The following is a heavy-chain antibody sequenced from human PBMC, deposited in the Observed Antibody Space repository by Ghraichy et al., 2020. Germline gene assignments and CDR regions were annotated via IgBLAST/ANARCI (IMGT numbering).Heavy chain of an antibody. CDR2: IHQSGST. D-gene: IGHD1-7*01. V-gene: IGHV4-39*02. CDR1: GDSISSSNFY. Sequence: SETLSLTCTVSGDSISSSNFYWGWIRQPPGKGLEWIGSIHQSGSTYSNPSLKSRATVPVDMSKNQFSLRLSSVTAADTAVYYCARERLQLQDVGWDNWFDPWGQGALVTVSS. J-gene: IGHJ5*02. CDR3: ARERLQLQDVGWDNWFDP.